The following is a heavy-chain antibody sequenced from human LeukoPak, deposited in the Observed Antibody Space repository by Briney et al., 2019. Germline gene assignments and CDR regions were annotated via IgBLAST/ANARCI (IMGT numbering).Heavy chain of an antibody. V-gene: IGHV4-39*01. Sequence: SETLSLTCTVSGDSISSSSYYWGWIRQPPGRGLEWIGSIYYSGSTYYNPSLKSRVTISVDTSKNQFSLKLSSVTAADTAVYYSARPGALQRWLVKDYFDYWGQGTLVTVSS. CDR2: IYYSGST. D-gene: IGHD6-19*01. CDR1: GDSISSSSYY. CDR3: ARPGALQRWLVKDYFDY. J-gene: IGHJ4*02.